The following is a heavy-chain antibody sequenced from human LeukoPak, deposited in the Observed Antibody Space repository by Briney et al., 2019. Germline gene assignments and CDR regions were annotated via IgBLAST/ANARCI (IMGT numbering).Heavy chain of an antibody. D-gene: IGHD3-10*01. CDR2: IKQDGSEK. CDR3: ARDWGENLKDRNNWFDP. CDR1: GFTFSSYW. V-gene: IGHV3-7*01. J-gene: IGHJ5*02. Sequence: GGSLRLSCAASGFTFSSYWMSWVRQAPGKGLEWVANIKQDGSEKYYVDSVKGRFTISRDNAKNSLYLQMNSLRAEDPAVYYCARDWGENLKDRNNWFDPWGQGTLVTVSS.